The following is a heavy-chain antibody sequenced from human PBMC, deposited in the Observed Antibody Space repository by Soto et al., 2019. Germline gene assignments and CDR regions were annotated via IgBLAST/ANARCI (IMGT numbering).Heavy chain of an antibody. CDR2: ISGSGGST. J-gene: IGHJ4*02. CDR3: AKTNNYYYGSGSYF. Sequence: GGSLRLSCAASGFTFSSYAMSWVRQAPGKGLEWVSAISGSGGSTYYADSVKGRFTISRDNSKNTLYLQMNSLRAEDTAVYYCAKTNNYYYGSGSYFWGQGTLVTVSS. D-gene: IGHD3-10*01. V-gene: IGHV3-23*01. CDR1: GFTFSSYA.